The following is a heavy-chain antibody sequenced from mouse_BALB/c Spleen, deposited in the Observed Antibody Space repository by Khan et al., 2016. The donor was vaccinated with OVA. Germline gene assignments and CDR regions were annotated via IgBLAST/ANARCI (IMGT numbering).Heavy chain of an antibody. CDR1: GFSLTNYG. V-gene: IGHV2-6-1*01. D-gene: IGHD2-10*01. CDR2: IWNDGNT. CDR3: ARQPYYHYNIRDY. J-gene: IGHJ4*01. Sequence: VQLVESGPGLVAPSQSLSITCTISGFSLTNYGVHWVRQPPGKGLEWLVVIWNDGNTAYNSALKSRLTISKDNSKSQVFLKMNSLQTDDTAMYFCARQPYYHYNIRDYWGQGTSVTVSS.